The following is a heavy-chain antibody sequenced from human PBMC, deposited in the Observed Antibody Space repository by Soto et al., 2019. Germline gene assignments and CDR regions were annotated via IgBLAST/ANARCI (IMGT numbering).Heavy chain of an antibody. V-gene: IGHV3-33*01. D-gene: IGHD3-10*01. CDR3: ARGGFGELDDYYMDV. CDR2: IWYDGSNK. J-gene: IGHJ6*03. CDR1: GFTFSSYG. Sequence: QVQLVESGGGVVQPGRSLRLSCAASGFTFSSYGMHWVRQAPGKGLEWVAVIWYDGSNKYYADSVKGRFTISRDNSKNTLYLQMTSLRAEDTAVYYCARGGFGELDDYYMDVWGKGTTVTVSS.